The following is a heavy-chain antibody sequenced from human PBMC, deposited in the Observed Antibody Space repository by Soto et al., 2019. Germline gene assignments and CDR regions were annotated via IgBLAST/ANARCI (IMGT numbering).Heavy chain of an antibody. CDR3: AKAYFVWSSEQPYYFDY. V-gene: IGHV3-23*01. D-gene: IGHD3-16*01. Sequence: EVQLLDSGGGLVPPGGSLRLSCAASGFTFSNYAMTWVRQGPGKGLEWVSGISGSGVRSYYADSVKGRFTISRDISKGTLYLQMNSLRAEDTAVYYCAKAYFVWSSEQPYYFDYWGQGTLVTVSS. J-gene: IGHJ4*02. CDR2: ISGSGVRS. CDR1: GFTFSNYA.